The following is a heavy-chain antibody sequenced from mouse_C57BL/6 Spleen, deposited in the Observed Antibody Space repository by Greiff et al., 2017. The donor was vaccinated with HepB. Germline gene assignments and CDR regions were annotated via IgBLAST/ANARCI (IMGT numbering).Heavy chain of an antibody. V-gene: IGHV5-12*01. CDR3: ARHFLYAMDY. Sequence: EVKLQESGGGLVQPGGSLKLSCAASGFTFSDYYMYWVRQTPEKRLEWVAYISNGGGSTYYPDTVKGRFTISRDNAKNTLYLQMSRLKSEDTAMYYCARHFLYAMDYWGQGTSVTVSS. CDR2: ISNGGGST. CDR1: GFTFSDYY. J-gene: IGHJ4*01.